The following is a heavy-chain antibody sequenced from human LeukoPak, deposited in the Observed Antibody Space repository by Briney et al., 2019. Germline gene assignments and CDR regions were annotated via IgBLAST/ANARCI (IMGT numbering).Heavy chain of an antibody. CDR2: IYHSGST. Sequence: SETLSLTCTVSGYSISSGYYWGWIRQPPGQGLEWIGSIYHSGSTYYNPSLKSRVTISVDTSKNQFSLKLSSVTAADTAVYYCARDPYYYDSSGYYWDDYWGQGTLVTVSS. J-gene: IGHJ4*02. D-gene: IGHD3-22*01. CDR1: GYSISSGYY. CDR3: ARDPYYYDSSGYYWDDY. V-gene: IGHV4-38-2*02.